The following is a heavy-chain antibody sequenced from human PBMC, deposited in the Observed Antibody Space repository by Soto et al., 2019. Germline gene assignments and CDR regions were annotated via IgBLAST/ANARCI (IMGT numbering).Heavy chain of an antibody. CDR1: GGTFSSYA. V-gene: IGHV1-69*13. Sequence: GASVKVSCKASGGTFSSYAISWVRQAPGQGLEWMGGIIPIFGTANYAQKFQGRVTITADESTSTAYMELSSLRSEDTAVYYCARVRITMVRGVTSYYYYGMDVWGQGTTVTVSS. D-gene: IGHD3-10*01. J-gene: IGHJ6*02. CDR2: IIPIFGTA. CDR3: ARVRITMVRGVTSYYYYGMDV.